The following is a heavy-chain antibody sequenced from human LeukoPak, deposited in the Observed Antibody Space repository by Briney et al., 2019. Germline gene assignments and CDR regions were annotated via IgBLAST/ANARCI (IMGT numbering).Heavy chain of an antibody. Sequence: GGSLRLSCAVSGFTFSDYYMSWIRQAPGKGLEWVSYISSGSSTISHADSVKGRFTISRDNAENSLYLQMNSLRAEDTAVYYCARDTGGGYSCYDCWGQGTLVTVSS. J-gene: IGHJ4*02. CDR1: GFTFSDYY. CDR3: ARDTGGGYSCYDC. V-gene: IGHV3-11*04. D-gene: IGHD5-18*01. CDR2: ISSGSSTI.